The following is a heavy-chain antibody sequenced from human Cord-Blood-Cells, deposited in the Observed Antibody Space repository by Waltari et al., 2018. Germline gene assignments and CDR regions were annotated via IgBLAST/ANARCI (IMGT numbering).Heavy chain of an antibody. V-gene: IGHV4-38-2*02. J-gene: IGHJ3*02. Sequence: QVQLQESGPGLVKPSETLSLTCAVSGYSISSGYYWGWIRQPPGKGLEWIGSIYHSGSTYHNPSLKSRVTIAVDTSKNQFSLKLSSVTAADTAVYYCARDRYMSPLYYDFWSGYYTGTGDAFDIWGQGTMVTVSS. CDR2: IYHSGST. CDR3: ARDRYMSPLYYDFWSGYYTGTGDAFDI. CDR1: GYSISSGYY. D-gene: IGHD3-3*01.